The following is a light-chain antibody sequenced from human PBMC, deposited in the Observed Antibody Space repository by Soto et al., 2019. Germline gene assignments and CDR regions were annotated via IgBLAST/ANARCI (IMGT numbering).Light chain of an antibody. V-gene: IGKV3-20*01. CDR2: GIS. CDR1: QSVNSNY. Sequence: EIVLTQSPAPLSLSPGERATLSCRASQSVNSNYFAWYQQKPGQAPRLLIYGISIRATGIPDRFSGTGSGTDCTLTISRLEPEDVAVYFCEQYGSSPRTLGQGTKVDIK. CDR3: EQYGSSPRT. J-gene: IGKJ1*01.